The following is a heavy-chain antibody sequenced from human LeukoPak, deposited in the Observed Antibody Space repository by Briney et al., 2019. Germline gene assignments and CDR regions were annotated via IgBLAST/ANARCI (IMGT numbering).Heavy chain of an antibody. D-gene: IGHD3-22*01. Sequence: TSETLSLTCTVSGGSISSYYWSWIRQPAGKGLEWIGRIYTSGSTNYTPSLKSRVTMSVDTSKNQFSLKLSSVTAADTAVYYCARDPRSYYYDSSALDAFDIWGQGTMVTVSS. J-gene: IGHJ3*02. CDR2: IYTSGST. CDR3: ARDPRSYYYDSSALDAFDI. V-gene: IGHV4-4*07. CDR1: GGSISSYY.